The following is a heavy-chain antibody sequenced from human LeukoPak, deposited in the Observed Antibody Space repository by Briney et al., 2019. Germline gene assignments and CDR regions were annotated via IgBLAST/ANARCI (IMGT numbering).Heavy chain of an antibody. CDR1: GYSFTSYW. CDR3: ARGGSWYLGSYNWFDP. D-gene: IGHD6-13*01. J-gene: IGHJ5*02. CDR2: IYPGDSDA. V-gene: IGHV5-51*01. Sequence: GESLKISCKGSGYSFTSYWIGWVRQMPGKGLEWMGIIYPGDSDARYSPSFQGQVTISADKSISTAYLQWSSLRASDTAMYYCARGGSWYLGSYNWFDPWGQGTLVTVSS.